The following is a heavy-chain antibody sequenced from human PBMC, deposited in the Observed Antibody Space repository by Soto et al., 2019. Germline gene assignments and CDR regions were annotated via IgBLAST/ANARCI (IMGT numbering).Heavy chain of an antibody. CDR1: GYTFTGYY. CDR3: ARNYYDSSGYYSYYYGMDV. Sequence: ASVKVSCKASGYTFTGYYMHWVRQAPGQGLEWMGWINPNSGGTNYAQKFQGRVTMTRDTSISTAYMELSRLRSDDTAVYYCARNYYDSSGYYSYYYGMDVWGQGTTVTVS. D-gene: IGHD3-22*01. CDR2: INPNSGGT. J-gene: IGHJ6*02. V-gene: IGHV1-2*02.